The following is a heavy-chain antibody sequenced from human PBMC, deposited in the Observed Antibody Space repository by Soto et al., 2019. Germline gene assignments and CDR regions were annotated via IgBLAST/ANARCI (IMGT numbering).Heavy chain of an antibody. J-gene: IGHJ4*02. V-gene: IGHV3-23*01. Sequence: GGSLRLSCEVSVFTFENYSMNWVSRAPGKGLECVSSISNIGGQTYYADSVKGRFTISRDMSKKTVHLRMNNLRADDTGVYFFAKEMWGWGYAIFDVDISVDHWAQG. CDR1: VFTFENYS. CDR3: AKEMWGWGYAIFDVDISVDH. CDR2: ISNIGGQT. D-gene: IGHD3-9*01.